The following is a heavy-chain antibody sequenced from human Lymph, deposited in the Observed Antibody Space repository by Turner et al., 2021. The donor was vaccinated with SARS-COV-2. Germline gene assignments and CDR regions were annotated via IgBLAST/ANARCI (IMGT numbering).Heavy chain of an antibody. J-gene: IGHJ5*02. D-gene: IGHD3-9*01. Sequence: QVQLVQSGAEVKKPGASVKVSCKDSGYTFTSYDINRVRQATGQGLEWMGWMNPNSGNTGYANKFQGRVTMTRNTSRSTAYMELGSLRSEDTAVYYCARAAQLTVWFDPWGQGTLVTVSS. CDR2: MNPNSGNT. CDR1: GYTFTSYD. CDR3: ARAAQLTVWFDP. V-gene: IGHV1-8*01.